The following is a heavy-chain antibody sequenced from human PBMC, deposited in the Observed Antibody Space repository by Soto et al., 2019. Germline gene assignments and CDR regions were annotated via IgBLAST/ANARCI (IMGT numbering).Heavy chain of an antibody. CDR1: GFTFSSYD. D-gene: IGHD1-1*01. CDR2: ISGSGDIT. V-gene: IGHV3-23*01. CDR3: APTGFDY. Sequence: EVQLLESGGGLVQPGGSLRLSCAASGFTFSSYDLSWVRQAPGKGLEWVSFISGSGDITNYADSVKGRFTISRDNSKKTLYLQMNSLRAEDTAVYYCAPTGFDYWGQGTLVTVSS. J-gene: IGHJ4*02.